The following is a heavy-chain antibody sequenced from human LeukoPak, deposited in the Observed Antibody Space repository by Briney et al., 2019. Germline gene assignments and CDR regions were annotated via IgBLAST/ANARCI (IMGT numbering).Heavy chain of an antibody. V-gene: IGHV1-2*02. CDR2: INPNTGDT. CDR1: GYTFTGYH. J-gene: IGHJ4*02. CDR3: ARGGFDY. Sequence: ASVKVSCKASGYTFTGYHMHWVRQAPGQGLEWMGWINPNTGDTNYAQKFRGRVNMTRDTSISTAYMELSRLRSDDTAIYYCARGGFDYWGQGTLVTVSS.